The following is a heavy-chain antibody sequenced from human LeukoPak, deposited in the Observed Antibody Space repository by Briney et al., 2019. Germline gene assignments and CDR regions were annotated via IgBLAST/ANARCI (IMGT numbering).Heavy chain of an antibody. J-gene: IGHJ3*02. D-gene: IGHD5-18*01. CDR3: ASDSGYSYGYAYGAFDI. CDR2: IIPILGIA. CDR1: GGTFSSYA. V-gene: IGHV1-69*04. Sequence: GASVKVSCKASGGTFSSYAISWVRQAPGQGLEWMGRIIPILGIANYAQKFQGRVTITADKSTGTAYMELSSLRSEDTAVYYCASDSGYSYGYAYGAFDIWGQGTMVTVSS.